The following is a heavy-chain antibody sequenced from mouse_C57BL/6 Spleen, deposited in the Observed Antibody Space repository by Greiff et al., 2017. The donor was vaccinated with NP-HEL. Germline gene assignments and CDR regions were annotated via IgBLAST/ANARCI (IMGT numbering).Heavy chain of an antibody. CDR1: GYTFTEYT. D-gene: IGHD1-2*01. CDR3: ARHAPLRLRDYYAMDY. CDR2: FYPGSGSI. J-gene: IGHJ4*01. V-gene: IGHV1-62-2*01. Sequence: QVQLQRSGAELVKPGASVKLSCKASGYTFTEYTIHWVKQRSGQGLEWIGWFYPGSGSIKYNEKFKDKATLTADKSSSTVYMELSRWTSEDSAVYFCARHAPLRLRDYYAMDYWGQGTSVTVSS.